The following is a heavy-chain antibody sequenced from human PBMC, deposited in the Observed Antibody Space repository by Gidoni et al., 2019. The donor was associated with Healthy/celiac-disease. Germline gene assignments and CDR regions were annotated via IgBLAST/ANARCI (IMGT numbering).Heavy chain of an antibody. CDR1: GFTFSGSA. CDR2: IRSKANSYAT. Sequence: EVQLVESGGGLVQPGGSRNLSCAASGFTFSGSAMHWVRQASGKGLEWVGRIRSKANSYATAYAASVKGSFTISRDDSKNTAYLQMNSLKTEDTAVYYCTRLASYGMDVWGQGTTVTVSS. V-gene: IGHV3-73*02. J-gene: IGHJ6*02. CDR3: TRLASYGMDV.